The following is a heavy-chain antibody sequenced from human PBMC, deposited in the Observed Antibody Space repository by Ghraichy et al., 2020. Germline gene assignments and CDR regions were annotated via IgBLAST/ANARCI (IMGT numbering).Heavy chain of an antibody. D-gene: IGHD3-22*01. J-gene: IGHJ3*02. CDR2: IYGGGRT. CDR1: GFTVSINY. Sequence: GGSLRLSCEVSGFTVSINYMSWVRQPPGKGLEWVSVIYGGGRTYHADSVKGRFTISRDNSKNKLYMQMNSLRAEDTALYYCAYDSSGNDAFDIWGRGTMVTVSS. V-gene: IGHV3-53*01. CDR3: AYDSSGNDAFDI.